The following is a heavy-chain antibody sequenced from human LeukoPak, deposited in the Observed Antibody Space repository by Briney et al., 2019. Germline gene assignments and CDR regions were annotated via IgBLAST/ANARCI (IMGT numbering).Heavy chain of an antibody. CDR1: GFTFSSYS. CDR3: ARDARTTVYNWFDP. Sequence: GGSLRLSCAASGFTFSSYSMNWVRQAPGKGLEWVSSISSSSSYIYYADSVKGRFTTSRDNAKNSLYLQMNSLRAEDTAVYYCARDARTTVYNWFDPWGQGTLVTVSS. J-gene: IGHJ5*02. CDR2: ISSSSSYI. V-gene: IGHV3-21*01.